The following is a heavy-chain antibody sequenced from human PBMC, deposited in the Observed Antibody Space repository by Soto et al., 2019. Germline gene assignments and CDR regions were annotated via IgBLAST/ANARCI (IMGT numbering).Heavy chain of an antibody. CDR2: IYPGGSDT. Sequence: PGESLKISCKGSGYRFTNYWIGWVRQMPGKGLEWMGIIYPGGSDTRYSPSFQGQVTISADKSINTAYLQWSSLKASDTAMYYCAIFYCSGTPSYEFDYWGQGIQVTVSS. CDR1: GYRFTNYW. D-gene: IGHD2-15*01. CDR3: AIFYCSGTPSYEFDY. V-gene: IGHV5-51*01. J-gene: IGHJ4*02.